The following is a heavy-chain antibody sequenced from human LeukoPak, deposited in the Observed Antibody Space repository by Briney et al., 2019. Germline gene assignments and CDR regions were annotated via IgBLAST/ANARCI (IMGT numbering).Heavy chain of an antibody. J-gene: IGHJ4*02. CDR1: GGSFSGYY. CDR3: ARGRYYYGSGSYYISAYYFDY. Sequence: SETLSLTCAVYGGSFSGYYWSWIRQPPGKGLEWIGEINHSGSTNYNPSLKSRVTISVDTSKNQFSLKLSSVTAADTAVYYCARGRYYYGSGSYYISAYYFDYWGQGTLVTVPS. D-gene: IGHD3-10*01. V-gene: IGHV4-34*01. CDR2: INHSGST.